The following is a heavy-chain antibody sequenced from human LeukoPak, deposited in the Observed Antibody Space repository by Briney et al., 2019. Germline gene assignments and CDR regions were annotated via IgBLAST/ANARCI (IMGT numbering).Heavy chain of an antibody. CDR2: ISDRGYST. CDR1: GFTFNGYA. J-gene: IGHJ4*02. V-gene: IGHV3-23*01. D-gene: IGHD3-22*01. CDR3: AKDRVTIRMMVVGAGPSPSHVLDS. Sequence: PGGSLRLSCAASGFTFNGYAMNWVRQAPAKGLEWVSSISDRGYSTYYADSVKGRFTIYRDNSRSRLYLQRNSLRADDTATYYCAKDRVTIRMMVVGAGPSPSHVLDSWGQGTLVTVSS.